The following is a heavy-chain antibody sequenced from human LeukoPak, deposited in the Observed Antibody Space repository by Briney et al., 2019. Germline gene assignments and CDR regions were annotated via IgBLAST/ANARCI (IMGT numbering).Heavy chain of an antibody. CDR3: AKDSYYNWNDVVGFGDAFDI. D-gene: IGHD1-20*01. CDR1: GYSFTTDN. J-gene: IGHJ3*02. CDR2: IYSSGGST. V-gene: IGHV1-46*01. Sequence: ASVKVSCKASGYSFTTDNMHWMRQAPGQRLEWMGIIYSSGGSTSAQKFQGRVTMTRDTSTSTVYMELSSLRSEDTAVYYCAKDSYYNWNDVVGFGDAFDIWGQGTMVTVSS.